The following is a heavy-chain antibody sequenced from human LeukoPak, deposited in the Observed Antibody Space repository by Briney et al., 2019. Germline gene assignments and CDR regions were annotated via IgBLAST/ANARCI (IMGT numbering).Heavy chain of an antibody. CDR3: ARSHDHLWGNYPDY. D-gene: IGHD3-16*02. Sequence: GSLRLSCAASGFTFSNAWMNWVRQAPGKGLEWIGEIHHDGRINYNPSLKSRVTLSVDKSKNQFSLRLNSVTAADTAMYYCARSHDHLWGNYPDYWGQGTLVTVSS. CDR1: GFTFSNAW. V-gene: IGHV4-4*02. CDR2: IHHDGRI. J-gene: IGHJ4*02.